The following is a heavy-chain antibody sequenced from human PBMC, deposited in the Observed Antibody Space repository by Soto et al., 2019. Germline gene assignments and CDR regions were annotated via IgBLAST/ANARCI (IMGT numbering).Heavy chain of an antibody. CDR2: IYYSGST. V-gene: IGHV4-39*01. D-gene: IGHD6-13*01. Sequence: QLQLQESGPGLVKPSETLSLTCTVSGGSISSSSYYWGWIRQPPGKGLEWIGSIYYSGSTYYNPSLKIRVTISVDTSKNQFSLKLSSVTAADTAVYYCARQVVTAAAGPYYFDYWGQGTLVTVSS. CDR3: ARQVVTAAAGPYYFDY. J-gene: IGHJ4*02. CDR1: GGSISSSSYY.